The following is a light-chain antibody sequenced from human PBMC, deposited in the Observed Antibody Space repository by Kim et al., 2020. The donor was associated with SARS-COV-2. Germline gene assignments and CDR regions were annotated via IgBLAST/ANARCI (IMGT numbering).Light chain of an antibody. V-gene: IGLV3-1*01. CDR1: KLGSKY. CDR3: QAWDSTTAVV. J-gene: IGLJ3*02. CDR2: EDA. Sequence: VSPGQTASITCSGDKLGSKYTAWYQQKPGQSPVLVIYEDAWRPSGIPERFSGSSSGNTATLTISGTQAMDEADYYCQAWDSTTAVVFGGGTQLTVL.